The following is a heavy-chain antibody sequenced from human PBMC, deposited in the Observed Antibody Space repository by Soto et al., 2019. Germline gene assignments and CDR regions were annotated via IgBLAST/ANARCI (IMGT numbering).Heavy chain of an antibody. D-gene: IGHD6-13*01. CDR1: GFTFSSYA. CDR3: VKDPAAGTEEIDHY. V-gene: IGHV3-64D*08. CDR2: ISSNGGST. J-gene: IGHJ4*02. Sequence: HPGGSLSLSCSASGFTFSSYAMHWVRQAPGKGLEYVSAISSNGGSTYYADSVKGRFTISRDNSKNTLYLQMSSLRAEDTAVYYCVKDPAAGTEEIDHYWGQGTLVTVSS.